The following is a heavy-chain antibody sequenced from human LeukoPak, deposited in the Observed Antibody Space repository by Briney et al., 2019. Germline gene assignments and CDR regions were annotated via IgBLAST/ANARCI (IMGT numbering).Heavy chain of an antibody. J-gene: IGHJ5*02. Sequence: GGSLRLSCAASGFAFTSFPMFWVRQAPRKGPEYVTVINANGGSTFYADSVRGRFTISRDNSRNTLYLQMGSLRSDDTAVYYCARVWPDYDFWTGYLDLWGRGTLVTVSS. D-gene: IGHD3-3*01. CDR3: ARVWPDYDFWTGYLDL. CDR2: INANGGST. CDR1: GFAFTSFP. V-gene: IGHV3-64*02.